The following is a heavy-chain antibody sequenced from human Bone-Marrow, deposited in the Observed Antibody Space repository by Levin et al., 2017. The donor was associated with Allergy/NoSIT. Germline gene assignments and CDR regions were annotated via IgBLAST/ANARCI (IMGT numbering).Heavy chain of an antibody. V-gene: IGHV3-15*01. CDR1: GFTFSNAW. CDR2: IKSKTDGGTT. J-gene: IGHJ4*02. D-gene: IGHD2-2*01. CDR3: TTAHTTSRDH. Sequence: GESLKISCAASGFTFSNAWMSWVRQAPGKGLEWVGRIKSKTDGGTTDYAAPVKGRFTISRDDSKNTLYMQMNSLKTEDTAMYYCTTAHTTSRDHWGQGTLVTVSS.